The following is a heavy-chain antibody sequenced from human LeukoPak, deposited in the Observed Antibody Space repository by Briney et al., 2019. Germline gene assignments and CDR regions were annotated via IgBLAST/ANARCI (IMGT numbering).Heavy chain of an antibody. CDR2: IYPGDSDT. Sequence: GESLQISCQASGYSFTSYWIGWVRQMPGKGLEWMGIIYPGDSDTRYSPSFQGQVTISADKSISTAYLQWSSLKASDTAMYYCARGTTISRITAAVYWGQGTLVTVSS. CDR3: ARGTTISRITAAVY. V-gene: IGHV5-51*01. D-gene: IGHD6-13*01. J-gene: IGHJ4*02. CDR1: GYSFTSYW.